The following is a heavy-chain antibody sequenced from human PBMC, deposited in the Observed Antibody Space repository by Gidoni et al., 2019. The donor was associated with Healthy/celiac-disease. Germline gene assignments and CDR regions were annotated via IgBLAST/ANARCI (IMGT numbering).Heavy chain of an antibody. J-gene: IGHJ4*02. V-gene: IGHV3-30*02. CDR3: AKEFPQYCSGGSCYSRGFDY. CDR2: IRDDVSNK. Sequence: QVQLVESGGGVVQPGGSLRLSCAASGFTFSSYGMHWVRQAPGKGLEWVAFIRDDVSNKYYADSVKGRFTISRDNSKNTLYLQMNSLRAEDTAVYYCAKEFPQYCSGGSCYSRGFDYWGQGTLVTVSS. D-gene: IGHD2-15*01. CDR1: GFTFSSYG.